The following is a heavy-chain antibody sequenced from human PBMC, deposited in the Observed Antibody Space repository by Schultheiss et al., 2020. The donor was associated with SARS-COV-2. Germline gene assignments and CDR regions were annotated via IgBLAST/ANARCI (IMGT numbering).Heavy chain of an antibody. CDR3: ARVSRDYAVSPTTWYFDL. V-gene: IGHV1-46*01. Sequence: ASVKVSCKASGYTFTSYYMHWVRQAPGQGLEWMGIINPSGGSTSYAQKFQGRVTMTRDTSTSTVYMEINSLRSEDTAVYYCARVSRDYAVSPTTWYFDLWGRGTLVTVSS. D-gene: IGHD4/OR15-4a*01. J-gene: IGHJ2*01. CDR1: GYTFTSYY. CDR2: INPSGGST.